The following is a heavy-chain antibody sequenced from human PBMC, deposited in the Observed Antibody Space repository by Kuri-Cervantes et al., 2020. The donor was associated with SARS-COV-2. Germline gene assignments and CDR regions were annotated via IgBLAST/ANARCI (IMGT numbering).Heavy chain of an antibody. CDR3: AKDPTATTGYYYAMDV. D-gene: IGHD1-7*01. V-gene: IGHV3-23*01. CDR1: GFSFSSYA. Sequence: GGSLRLSCAASGFSFSSYAMSWVRQAPGKGLEWVPVISGSGTGAYYADSVKGRFTISRDNSKNTLYLQMNSLRAEDTAVYFCAKDPTATTGYYYAMDVWGQGTTVTVSS. J-gene: IGHJ6*02. CDR2: ISGSGTGA.